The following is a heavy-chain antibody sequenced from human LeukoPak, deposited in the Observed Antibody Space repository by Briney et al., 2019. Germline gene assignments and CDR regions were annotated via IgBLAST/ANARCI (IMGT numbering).Heavy chain of an antibody. CDR1: GMTFSSYG. Sequence: GGSLSLSCAASGMTFSSYGMHWVRQAPGKGLEWVALIWYDGSNKYYADSVKDRSTISRDNSKNLLNLQMNSLRAEDTAVYYCARDYGSGMDVWGQGTTVTVSS. CDR2: IWYDGSNK. CDR3: ARDYGSGMDV. J-gene: IGHJ6*02. V-gene: IGHV3-33*01. D-gene: IGHD3-10*01.